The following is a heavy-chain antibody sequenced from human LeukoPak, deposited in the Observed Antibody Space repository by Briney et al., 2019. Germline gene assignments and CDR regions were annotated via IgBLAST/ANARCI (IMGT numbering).Heavy chain of an antibody. CDR1: GFIFSGSV. CDR3: AKDSGGSVLED. D-gene: IGHD2-15*01. V-gene: IGHV3-30*18. J-gene: IGHJ4*01. CDR2: ISYDGTNE. Sequence: GGSLRLARAASGFIFSGSVMHWVRQAPGKGLEWVAIISYDGTNENYGDSVKGRFTNSRDNSKSTLYLHMNSLRHDDTAVYYCAKDSGGSVLEDWGHGSLVIVSS.